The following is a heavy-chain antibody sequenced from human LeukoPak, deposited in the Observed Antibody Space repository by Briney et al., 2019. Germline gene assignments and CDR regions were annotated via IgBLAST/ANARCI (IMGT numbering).Heavy chain of an antibody. J-gene: IGHJ4*02. V-gene: IGHV4-39*01. Sequence: SETLSLTCTVSGGSISSSSYYWGWIRQPPGKGLEWIGSIYYSGSTYYNPSLKSRVTISVDTSKNQFSLKLSSVTAADTAVYYCASETRGLRNNDYWGQGTLVTVSS. CDR2: IYYSGST. D-gene: IGHD1/OR15-1a*01. CDR3: ASETRGLRNNDY. CDR1: GGSISSSSYY.